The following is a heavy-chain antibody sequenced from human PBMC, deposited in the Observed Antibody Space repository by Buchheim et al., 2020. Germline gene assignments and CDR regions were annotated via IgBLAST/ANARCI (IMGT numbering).Heavy chain of an antibody. CDR2: INHSGST. Sequence: QVQLQQWGAGLLKPSETLSLTCAVYGGSFSGYYWSWIRQPPGKGLEWVGEINHSGSTNYNPSLKSRVTISVDTPKNQFSLKLSSVTVADTAVYYCARVAGGKVTYYFDYWGQGTL. D-gene: IGHD1-26*01. V-gene: IGHV4-34*01. CDR1: GGSFSGYY. J-gene: IGHJ4*02. CDR3: ARVAGGKVTYYFDY.